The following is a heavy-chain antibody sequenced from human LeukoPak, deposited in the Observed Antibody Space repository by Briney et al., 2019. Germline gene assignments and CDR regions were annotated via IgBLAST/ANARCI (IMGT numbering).Heavy chain of an antibody. J-gene: IGHJ6*03. CDR2: IYTSGST. CDR1: GGSISSYY. CDR3: ARDYGDYAYYYYYYMDV. Sequence: PSETLSLTCTVSGGSISSYYWSWIRQPAGKGLEWIGRIYTSGSTNYNPSLKSRVTMSVDTSKNQLPLQLSSVTAADTAVYYCARDYGDYAYYYYYYMDVWGKGTTVTVSS. V-gene: IGHV4-4*07. D-gene: IGHD4-17*01.